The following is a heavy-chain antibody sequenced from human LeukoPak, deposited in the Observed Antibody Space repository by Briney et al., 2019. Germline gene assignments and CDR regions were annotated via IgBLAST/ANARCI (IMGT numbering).Heavy chain of an antibody. CDR3: ARDGSDGYYIDY. CDR2: ISSSGSTI. D-gene: IGHD5-24*01. Sequence: PGGSLRLSCAASGFTFSSYEMNWVRQAPGKGLEWVSYISSSGSTIYYADSVKGRFTISRDNAKNSLYLQMISLRAEDTVVYYCARDGSDGYYIDYWGQASLVTVSS. V-gene: IGHV3-48*03. J-gene: IGHJ4*02. CDR1: GFTFSSYE.